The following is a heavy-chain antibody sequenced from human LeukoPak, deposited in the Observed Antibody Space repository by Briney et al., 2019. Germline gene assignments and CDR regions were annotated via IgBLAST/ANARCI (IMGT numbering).Heavy chain of an antibody. J-gene: IGHJ2*01. CDR3: ARGPPSAYCGDDCYWYFDL. D-gene: IGHD2-21*02. V-gene: IGHV3-21*01. CDR2: ISSSSSYT. Sequence: GGSLRLSCAASGFTFSIYSMNWVRQAPGKGLEWVSSISSSSSYTYYADSVKGRFTISRDNAKNSLYLQMNSLRAEDTAVYYCARGPPSAYCGDDCYWYFDLWGRGTLVTVSS. CDR1: GFTFSIYS.